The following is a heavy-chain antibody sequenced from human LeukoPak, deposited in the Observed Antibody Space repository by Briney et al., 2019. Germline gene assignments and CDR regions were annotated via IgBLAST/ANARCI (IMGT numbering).Heavy chain of an antibody. D-gene: IGHD6-19*01. CDR2: ISWNSGSI. J-gene: IGHJ4*02. V-gene: IGHV3-9*01. CDR3: AKDRQWLVGSNFDY. CDR1: GFTFSSHA. Sequence: PGGSLRLSCAASGFTFSSHAMSWVRQAPGKGLEWVSGISWNSGSIGYADSVKGRFTISRDNAKNSLYLQMNSLRAEDTALYYCAKDRQWLVGSNFDYWGQGTLVTVSS.